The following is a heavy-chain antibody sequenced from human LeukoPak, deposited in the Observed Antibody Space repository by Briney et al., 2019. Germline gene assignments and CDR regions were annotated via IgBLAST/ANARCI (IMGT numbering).Heavy chain of an antibody. Sequence: SETLSLTCTVSGFSISSGYYWGWIRQPPGQGLEWIGSIYHSGSTYYNPSLKSRVTISVDTSKNQFSLKVSSVTAADTAVYYCARDRNLYTSILTFDYWGQGTLVTVSS. J-gene: IGHJ4*02. CDR1: GFSISSGYY. CDR2: IYHSGST. V-gene: IGHV4-38-2*02. CDR3: ARDRNLYTSILTFDY. D-gene: IGHD1-14*01.